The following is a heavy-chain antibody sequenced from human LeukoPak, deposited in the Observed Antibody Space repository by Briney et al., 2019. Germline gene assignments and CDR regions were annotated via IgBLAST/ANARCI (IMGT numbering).Heavy chain of an antibody. V-gene: IGHV3-21*01. D-gene: IGHD1-26*01. Sequence: GGSLRLSCAASGFTFGTHPMTWGRQAPGKGLEWVSAISGSATGSRTYYAVSVKGRFTISRDNAKNSLYLQMNSLRAEDTDVYYCARARSSGSHRVVNAFDVWGQGTMVTVSS. J-gene: IGHJ3*01. CDR3: ARARSSGSHRVVNAFDV. CDR2: ISGSATGSRT. CDR1: GFTFGTHP.